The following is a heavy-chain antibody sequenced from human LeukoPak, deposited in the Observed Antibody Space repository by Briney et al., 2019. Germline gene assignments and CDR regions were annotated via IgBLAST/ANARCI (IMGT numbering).Heavy chain of an antibody. J-gene: IGHJ4*02. V-gene: IGHV3-7*01. CDR3: ARSGSYFSK. Sequence: PGGSLRLSCAASGFIFSSHWMSWVRQAPGKGLEWVANINLEGTDKNYVDSVKGRFTISRDNAKSSLYLQMSSLRADDTAMYYCARSGSYFSKWGQGTLVAVSS. CDR2: INLEGTDK. CDR1: GFIFSSHW. D-gene: IGHD1-26*01.